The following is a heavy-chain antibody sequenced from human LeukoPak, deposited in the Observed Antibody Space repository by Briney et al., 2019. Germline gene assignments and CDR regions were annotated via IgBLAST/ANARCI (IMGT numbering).Heavy chain of an antibody. D-gene: IGHD3-10*01. CDR2: IYYSGST. CDR1: GGSISSYY. J-gene: IGHJ4*02. Sequence: SETLSLTCTVSGGSISSYYWSWIRQPPGKGLEWIGYIYYSGSTNYNPSLKSRVTISVDKSKNQFSLKLSSVTAADTAVYYCARDNYYGSGSFDYWGQGTLVTVSS. V-gene: IGHV4-59*12. CDR3: ARDNYYGSGSFDY.